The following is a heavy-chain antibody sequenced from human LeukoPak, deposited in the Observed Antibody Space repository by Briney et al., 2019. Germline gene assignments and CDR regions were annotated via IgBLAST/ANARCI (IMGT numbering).Heavy chain of an antibody. Sequence: PSETLSLXCAVSGYSISSGYYWGWIRQPPGKGLEWIGSIYHSGSTYYNPSLKSRVTISVDTSKNQFSLKLSSVTAADTAVYYCARGRIVVVPAAMSFRRGWFDPWGQGTLVTVSS. CDR2: IYHSGST. J-gene: IGHJ5*02. CDR3: ARGRIVVVPAAMSFRRGWFDP. CDR1: GYSISSGYY. D-gene: IGHD2-2*01. V-gene: IGHV4-38-2*01.